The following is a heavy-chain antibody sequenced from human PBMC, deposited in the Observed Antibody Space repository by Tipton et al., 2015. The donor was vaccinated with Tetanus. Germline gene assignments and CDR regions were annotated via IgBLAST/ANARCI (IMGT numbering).Heavy chain of an antibody. D-gene: IGHD3-10*01. CDR3: SRGRGDYIYYGMAV. CDR2: IDPNSGDT. J-gene: IGHJ6*02. V-gene: IGHV1-2*02. Sequence: QLVQSGAELKKPGASVKVSCTASGYTFTGYYMYWVRQAPGQGLEWAGWIDPNSGDTIYAQNFQGTVTMTRETFISTVYMELMRERAADAAEYYCSRGRGDYIYYGMAVWGPGAAVSVAS. CDR1: GYTFTGYY.